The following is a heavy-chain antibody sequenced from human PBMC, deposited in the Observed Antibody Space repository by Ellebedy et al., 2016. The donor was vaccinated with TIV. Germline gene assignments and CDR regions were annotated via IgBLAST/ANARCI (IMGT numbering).Heavy chain of an antibody. CDR3: ARARCSNSDCHIPGY. Sequence: GESLKISCAASGFTFSTYWMSWVRQAPGKGLEWVATINQDGGDTYYVDSVKGRFTISRDNARNSLYLQMNSLRAEDTAVYYWARARCSNSDCHIPGYWGQGTLVTVSS. D-gene: IGHD2-2*01. J-gene: IGHJ4*02. CDR2: INQDGGDT. V-gene: IGHV3-7*03. CDR1: GFTFSTYW.